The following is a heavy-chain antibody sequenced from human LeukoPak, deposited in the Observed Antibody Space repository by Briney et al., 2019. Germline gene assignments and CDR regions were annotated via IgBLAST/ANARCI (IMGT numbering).Heavy chain of an antibody. V-gene: IGHV3-74*01. Sequence: GGSLRLSCAASGFTFSSYWMNWVRQAPGKGLVWVSRIASDGSSTTYADSVKGRFTISRDNSKNTLYLQMNSLRAEDTAVYYCAKGGNNDFWGGYYGSDFQHWGQGTLVTVSS. CDR2: IASDGSST. J-gene: IGHJ1*01. CDR1: GFTFSSYW. D-gene: IGHD3-3*01. CDR3: AKGGNNDFWGGYYGSDFQH.